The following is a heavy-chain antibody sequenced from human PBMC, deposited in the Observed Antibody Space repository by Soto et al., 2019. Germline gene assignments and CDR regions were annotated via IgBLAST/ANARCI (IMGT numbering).Heavy chain of an antibody. D-gene: IGHD6-19*01. Sequence: ASVKVSCKASGYTFTGYYMHWVRQAPGQGIEWMGWINPNSGGTNYAQKFQGWVTMTRDTSISTAYMELSRLRSDDTAVYYCARDRIAVAGHDAFDIWGQGTMVTVSS. CDR2: INPNSGGT. CDR3: ARDRIAVAGHDAFDI. J-gene: IGHJ3*02. CDR1: GYTFTGYY. V-gene: IGHV1-2*04.